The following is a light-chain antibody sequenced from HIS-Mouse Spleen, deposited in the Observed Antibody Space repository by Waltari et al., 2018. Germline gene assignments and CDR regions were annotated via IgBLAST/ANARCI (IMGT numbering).Light chain of an antibody. CDR3: QQYGSSHLT. CDR1: PSVSSSY. CDR2: GAS. Sequence: EIVLTQSPGTLSLSPGERATLSCRASPSVSSSYLAWYQQKPGQAPRLLIYGASSRATGIPDRFSGSGSGTDFTLTISRLEPEDFAVYYCQQYGSSHLTFGGGTKVEIK. V-gene: IGKV3-20*01. J-gene: IGKJ4*01.